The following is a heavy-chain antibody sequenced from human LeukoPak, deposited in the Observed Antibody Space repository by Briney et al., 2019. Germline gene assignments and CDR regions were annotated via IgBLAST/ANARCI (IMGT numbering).Heavy chain of an antibody. V-gene: IGHV4-39*01. J-gene: IGHJ3*02. Sequence: PSETLSLTCTVSGGSISSSSHYWGWIRQPPGKGLEWIGSIYYSGSTYYNPSLKSRVTISVDTSKNQFSLKLSSVTAADTAVYYCARPHSGSFTPRDAFDIWGQGTMVTVSS. D-gene: IGHD1-26*01. CDR1: GGSISSSSHY. CDR2: IYYSGST. CDR3: ARPHSGSFTPRDAFDI.